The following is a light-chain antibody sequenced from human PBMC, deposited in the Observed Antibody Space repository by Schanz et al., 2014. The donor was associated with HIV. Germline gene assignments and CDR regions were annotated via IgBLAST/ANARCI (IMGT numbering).Light chain of an antibody. V-gene: IGKV3-15*01. Sequence: EVLMTQSPATLSVSPGERATLSCRASQSVRSDLAWYQQRPGQAPSLLIYGASTRATGIPARFSGSGSGTEFTLTISSLQSEDFAVYYCQQYNNWLPLTFGGGTKVEIK. CDR1: QSVRSD. CDR3: QQYNNWLPLT. J-gene: IGKJ4*01. CDR2: GAS.